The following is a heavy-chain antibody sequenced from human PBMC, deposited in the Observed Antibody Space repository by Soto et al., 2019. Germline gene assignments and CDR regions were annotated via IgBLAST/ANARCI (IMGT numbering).Heavy chain of an antibody. V-gene: IGHV3-33*01. J-gene: IGHJ1*01. CDR3: ATDGGRRSPEY. D-gene: IGHD3-10*01. CDR1: GFTFSSYG. CDR2: IWYDGSNK. Sequence: QVQLVESGGGVVQPGRSLRLSCAASGFTFSSYGMHWVRQAPGKGLEWVALIWYDGSNKYSADSVKGRFTISRDNSMNTLYLQMNSLRAEDTALYYCATDGGRRSPEYWGQGTLVTVSS.